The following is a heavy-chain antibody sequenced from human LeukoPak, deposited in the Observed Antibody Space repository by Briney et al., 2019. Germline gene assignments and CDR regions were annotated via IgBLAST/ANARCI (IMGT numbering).Heavy chain of an antibody. CDR1: GGTFSSYA. Sequence: EASVKVSCKASGGTFSSYAISWVRQAPGQGLEWMGGIIPIFGTANYAQKFQGRVTITRDTSASTAYMELSSLRSEDTAVYYCANPRYDSSGYYYVDWGQGTLVTVSS. V-gene: IGHV1-69*05. D-gene: IGHD3-22*01. J-gene: IGHJ4*02. CDR3: ANPRYDSSGYYYVD. CDR2: IIPIFGTA.